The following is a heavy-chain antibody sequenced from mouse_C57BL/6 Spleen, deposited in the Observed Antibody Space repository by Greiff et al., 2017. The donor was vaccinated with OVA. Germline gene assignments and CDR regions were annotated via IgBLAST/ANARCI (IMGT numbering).Heavy chain of an antibody. CDR3: ARYYCGSSYWYFDD. D-gene: IGHD1-1*01. CDR1: GYTFTSYW. Sequence: VQLQQPGAELVRPGSSVKLSCKASGYTFTSYWMDWVKQRPGQGLEWIGNIYPSDGETHYNQKLKDKATLTVDKSSSTAYMQLSSLTSEDSAVDYCARYYCGSSYWYFDDWGTGTTVTVSS. V-gene: IGHV1-61*01. CDR2: IYPSDGET. J-gene: IGHJ1*03.